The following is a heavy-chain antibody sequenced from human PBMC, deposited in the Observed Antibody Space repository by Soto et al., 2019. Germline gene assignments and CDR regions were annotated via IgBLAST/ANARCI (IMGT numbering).Heavy chain of an antibody. V-gene: IGHV3-23*01. J-gene: IGHJ6*03. CDR2: ISPSGSNT. CDR3: AKVPPDSYYMDV. CDR1: GFTFRTYA. Sequence: EVQLLESGGGLVQPGGSPRLSCAASGFTFRTYAMRWVRQAPGKGLEWVSAISPSGSNTYYADSVKGRFTISRDNSKNTLYLQMNSLGAEDTAVYYCAKVPPDSYYMDVWGKGTTVAVSS.